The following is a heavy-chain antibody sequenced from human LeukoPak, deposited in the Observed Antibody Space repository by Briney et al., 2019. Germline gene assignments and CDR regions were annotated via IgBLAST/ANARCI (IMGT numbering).Heavy chain of an antibody. CDR2: IYYSGST. CDR3: ARARDDYGDFNY. CDR1: GGSISSYY. V-gene: IGHV4-59*01. Sequence: SETLSLTCTVSGGSISSYYWSWIRQPPGKGLEWIGYIYYSGSTNYNPSLKSRVTISVDTSKNQFSLKLSSVTAADTAVYYCARARDDYGDFNYWGQGTLVTVSS. J-gene: IGHJ4*02. D-gene: IGHD4-17*01.